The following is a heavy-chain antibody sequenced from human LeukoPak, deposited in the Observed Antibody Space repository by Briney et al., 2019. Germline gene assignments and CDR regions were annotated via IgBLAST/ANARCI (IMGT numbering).Heavy chain of an antibody. D-gene: IGHD3-3*01. CDR2: ISGSGGST. CDR1: GFTFRSYA. V-gene: IGHV3-23*01. CDR3: AKVEDFWSGPFAY. Sequence: GGSLRLSCAASGFTFRSYAMTWVRQAPGKGLEWVSAISGSGGSTYYADSVKGRFTISRDNSKNTLYLQMNSLRAEGTAVYYCAKVEDFWSGPFAYWGQGTLVTVSA. J-gene: IGHJ4*02.